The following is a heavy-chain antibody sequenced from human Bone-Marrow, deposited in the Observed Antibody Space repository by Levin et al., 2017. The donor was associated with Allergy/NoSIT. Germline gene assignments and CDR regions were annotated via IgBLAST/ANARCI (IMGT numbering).Heavy chain of an antibody. CDR2: IWYDGSNK. J-gene: IGHJ3*02. V-gene: IGHV3-33*01. D-gene: IGHD3-3*01. CDR1: GFTFSSYG. CDR3: ASGITIFGVVGDAFDI. Sequence: SGGSLRLSCAASGFTFSSYGMHWVRQAPGKGLEWVAVIWYDGSNKYYADSVKGRFTISRDNSKNTLYLQMNSLRAEDTAVYYCASGITIFGVVGDAFDIWGQGTMVTVSS.